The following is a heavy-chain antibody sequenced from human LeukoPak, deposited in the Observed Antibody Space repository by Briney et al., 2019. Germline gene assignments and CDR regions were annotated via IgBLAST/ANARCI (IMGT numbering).Heavy chain of an antibody. CDR1: GYSISSGYY. CDR2: ICHSGST. V-gene: IGHV4-38-2*02. CDR3: ARGIVVVVADGFAFDI. D-gene: IGHD2-15*01. Sequence: PSETLSLTCTVSGYSISSGYYWGWIRQPPGKGLEWIGSICHSGSTYYNPSLKSRVTISVDTSKNQFSLKLSSVTAADTAVYYCARGIVVVVADGFAFDIWGQGTMVTVSS. J-gene: IGHJ3*02.